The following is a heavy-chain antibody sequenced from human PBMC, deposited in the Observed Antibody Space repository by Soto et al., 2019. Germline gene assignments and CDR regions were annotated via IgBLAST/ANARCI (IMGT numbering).Heavy chain of an antibody. CDR2: ISASGGRT. V-gene: IGHV3-23*01. CDR3: TLREDYYVSSGYYEDFDY. Sequence: EMQLLEAGGGLVQPGGSLRLSCAGSGFTFSSYAMSWVRQAPGKGLEGVSSISASGGRTYYADSVKGRVTISRDNPKNTLYLQMNSLRADATAVYYCTLREDYYVSSGYYEDFDYWSQGTLVTVSS. D-gene: IGHD3-22*01. J-gene: IGHJ4*02. CDR1: GFTFSSYA.